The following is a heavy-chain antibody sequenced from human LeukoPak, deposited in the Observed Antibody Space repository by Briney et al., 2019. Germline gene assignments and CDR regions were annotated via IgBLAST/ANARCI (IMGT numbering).Heavy chain of an antibody. CDR3: ARDEGSSYAFDI. D-gene: IGHD2-15*01. V-gene: IGHV4-39*07. Sequence: PSETLSLTCTVSGGSISSSSYYWGWIRQPPGKGLEWIGSIYYSGSTYYNPSLKSRVTISVDTSKNQFSLKLSSVTAADTAVYYCARDEGSSYAFDIWGQGTMVTVSS. CDR1: GGSISSSSYY. CDR2: IYYSGST. J-gene: IGHJ3*02.